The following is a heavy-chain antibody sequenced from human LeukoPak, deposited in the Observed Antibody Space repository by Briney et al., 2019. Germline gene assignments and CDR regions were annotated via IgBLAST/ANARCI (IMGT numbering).Heavy chain of an antibody. Sequence: SETLSLTCTVSGGSISSYYWSWIRQPPGKGLEWIGYIYYSGSTNYNPSLKSRVTISVDTSKNQFSLKLSSVTAADTAVYYCARGLTYYYGSGSYLGYWGQGTLVTVSS. CDR2: IYYSGST. J-gene: IGHJ4*02. CDR1: GGSISSYY. D-gene: IGHD3-10*01. CDR3: ARGLTYYYGSGSYLGY. V-gene: IGHV4-59*12.